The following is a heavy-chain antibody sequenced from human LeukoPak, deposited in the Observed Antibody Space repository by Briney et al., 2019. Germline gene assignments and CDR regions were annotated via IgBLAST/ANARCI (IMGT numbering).Heavy chain of an antibody. CDR3: ATKYYHDTGDYFGPEFDP. J-gene: IGHJ5*02. D-gene: IGHD3-22*01. Sequence: TGGSLRLSCAASAFTFPTYGMIWVRQAPGKGLEWVSSITESGDNTYYADSVKGRFTISRDNSKNTLYLQMNSLRAEDTAVYYCATKYYHDTGDYFGPEFDPWGQGTLVTVSS. CDR1: AFTFPTYG. CDR2: ITESGDNT. V-gene: IGHV3-23*01.